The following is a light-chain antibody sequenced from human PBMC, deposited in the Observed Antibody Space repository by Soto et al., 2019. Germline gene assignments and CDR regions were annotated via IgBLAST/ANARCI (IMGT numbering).Light chain of an antibody. CDR2: GAS. V-gene: IGKV3-20*01. CDR3: QHYGSSPPYT. CDR1: QSVSSSY. J-gene: IGKJ2*01. Sequence: EIVLAQSPGTLSLSPGERATLSCRATQSVSSSYLSWYQQKPGQAPRLLIYGASTRAIGIPDRFSGSASGTDFALTISRLEPEDFAVYYCQHYGSSPPYTFGQGTKLEIK.